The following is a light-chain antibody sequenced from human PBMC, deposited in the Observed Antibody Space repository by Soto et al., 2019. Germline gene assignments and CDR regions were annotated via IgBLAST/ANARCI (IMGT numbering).Light chain of an antibody. CDR3: SSYTRSSTLVL. J-gene: IGLJ2*01. CDR2: EVS. V-gene: IGLV2-14*01. Sequence: QSALTQPASVSGSPGQSITISCTGTSSDVGGYNYVSWYQQHPGKAPKLMTYEVSNRPSGVSNRFSGSKSGTTASLTISGLQAEDEADYYCSSYTRSSTLVLFGGGTKVTVL. CDR1: SSDVGGYNY.